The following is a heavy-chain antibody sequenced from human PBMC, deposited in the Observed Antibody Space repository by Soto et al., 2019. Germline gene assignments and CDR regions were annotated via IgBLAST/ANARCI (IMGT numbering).Heavy chain of an antibody. D-gene: IGHD4-17*01. Sequence: QVQLVQSGAEVKKPGASVKVSCKASGYTFTSYYMHWVRQAPGQGLEWMGIINPSGGSTSYAQKFQGRVTMTRDTSTSTVYMELSSLRSEDTAVYYCATRYGDRETLRDYYYYYYMDVWGKGTTVTVSS. CDR1: GYTFTSYY. J-gene: IGHJ6*03. CDR2: INPSGGST. CDR3: ATRYGDRETLRDYYYYYYMDV. V-gene: IGHV1-46*03.